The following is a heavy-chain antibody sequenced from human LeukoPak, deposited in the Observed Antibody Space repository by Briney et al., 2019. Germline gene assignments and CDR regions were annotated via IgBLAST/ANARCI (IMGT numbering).Heavy chain of an antibody. CDR1: GGSISSSSYY. D-gene: IGHD6-13*01. CDR3: ARHRYSSSWYPTTFDP. Sequence: SETLSLTFTVSGGSISSSSYYWGWIRQPPGKGLEWIGSIYYSGSTYYNPSLKSRVTISVDTSKNQFSLKLSSVTAADTAVYYCARHRYSSSWYPTTFDPWGQGTLVTVSS. V-gene: IGHV4-39*01. J-gene: IGHJ5*02. CDR2: IYYSGST.